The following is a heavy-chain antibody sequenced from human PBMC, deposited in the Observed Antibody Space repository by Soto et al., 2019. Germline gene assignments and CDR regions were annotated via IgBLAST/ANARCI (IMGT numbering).Heavy chain of an antibody. Sequence: SVKVSCKASGGTFSSYAISWVRQAPGQGLEWMGGIIPIFGTANYAQKFQGRVTITADESTSTAYMELSSLRSEDTAVYYGASVPSQEMATIRYYFDYWGQGTLVTVSS. CDR2: IIPIFGTA. J-gene: IGHJ4*02. CDR3: ASVPSQEMATIRYYFDY. CDR1: GGTFSSYA. D-gene: IGHD5-12*01. V-gene: IGHV1-69*13.